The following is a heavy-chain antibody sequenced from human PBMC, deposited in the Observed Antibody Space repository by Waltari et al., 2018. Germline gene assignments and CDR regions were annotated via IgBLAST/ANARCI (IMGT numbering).Heavy chain of an antibody. D-gene: IGHD4-17*01. J-gene: IGHJ4*02. CDR2: ISTSTKYI. Sequence: EVQLVESGGGLVKPGGSLRPSCAGSGFTFISYSLNWVRQAQGKGLEWFSCISTSTKYIRYADAVKGRFTISRDNAKNSLYLQMNNLRAEDTAVYYCAPTAVTYDYWGQGILVTVSS. CDR3: APTAVTYDY. CDR1: GFTFISYS. V-gene: IGHV3-21*01.